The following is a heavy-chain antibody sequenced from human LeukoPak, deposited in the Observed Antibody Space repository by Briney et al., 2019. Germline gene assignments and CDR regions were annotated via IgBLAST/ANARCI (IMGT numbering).Heavy chain of an antibody. CDR1: GGSFSGYY. D-gene: IGHD3-22*01. J-gene: IGHJ4*02. Sequence: SETLSLTCAVYGGSFSGYYWSWIRQPPGKGLEWIGEINHSGSTNYNPSLESRVTISVDTSKNQFSLKLSSATAADTAVYYCASGYDSSGYIPLAYWGQGTLVTVSS. CDR2: INHSGST. V-gene: IGHV4-34*01. CDR3: ASGYDSSGYIPLAY.